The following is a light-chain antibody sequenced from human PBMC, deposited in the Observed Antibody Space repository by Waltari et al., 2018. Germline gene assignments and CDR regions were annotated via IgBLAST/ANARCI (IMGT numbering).Light chain of an antibody. J-gene: IGKJ1*01. Sequence: LVITQSPATLSLSPGERATLPCRASQSVSSNLAWYQQKPGQAPRLLIYGASSRATGIPDRFSGSGSGTDFTLTINSLEAEDVGVYYCLQRNDWPRTFGQGTKVEI. CDR2: GAS. CDR1: QSVSSN. V-gene: IGKV3D-15*01. CDR3: LQRNDWPRT.